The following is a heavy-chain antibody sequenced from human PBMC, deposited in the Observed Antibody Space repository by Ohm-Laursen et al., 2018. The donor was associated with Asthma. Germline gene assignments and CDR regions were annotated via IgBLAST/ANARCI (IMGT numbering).Heavy chain of an antibody. V-gene: IGHV3-23*01. CDR1: GFTFSRYA. CDR3: AKPISTGTTWGHDFDV. CDR2: LSGPGTKT. Sequence: GSLRLSCTASGFTFSRYAISWVRQAPGKGLEWVSCLSGPGTKTYNVDSVTGRFTISRDNSKNTMYLQMNSLRADDTAVYYCAKPISTGTTWGHDFDVWGQGTMVTVST. D-gene: IGHD4-17*01. J-gene: IGHJ3*01.